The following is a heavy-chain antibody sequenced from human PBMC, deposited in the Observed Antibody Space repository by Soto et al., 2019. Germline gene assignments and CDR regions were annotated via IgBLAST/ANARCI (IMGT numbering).Heavy chain of an antibody. CDR2: IYYSGST. D-gene: IGHD1-26*01. CDR1: GGSISSGGYY. Sequence: PSETLSLTCTVSGGSISSGGYYWSWIRQHPGKGLEWIGYIYYSGSTYYNPSLKSRVTISVDTSKNQFSLKLSSVTAADTAVYYCAGIYSATTGRTLRYWRQGTLVTVYS. J-gene: IGHJ4*02. CDR3: AGIYSATTGRTLRY. V-gene: IGHV4-31*03.